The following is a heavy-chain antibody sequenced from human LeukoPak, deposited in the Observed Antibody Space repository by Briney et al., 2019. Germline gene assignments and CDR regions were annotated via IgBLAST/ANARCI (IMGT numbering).Heavy chain of an antibody. CDR1: GFTLSSYS. CDR3: ARAKYYGSGRPWGFDP. J-gene: IGHJ5*02. Sequence: PGGSLRLSCAASGFTLSSYSMNWVRQAPGKGLEWVSYISSSSSTIYYADSVKGRFTISRDNAKNSLYLQMNSLRAEDTAVYYCARAKYYGSGRPWGFDPWGQGTLVTVSS. D-gene: IGHD3-10*01. CDR2: ISSSSSTI. V-gene: IGHV3-48*04.